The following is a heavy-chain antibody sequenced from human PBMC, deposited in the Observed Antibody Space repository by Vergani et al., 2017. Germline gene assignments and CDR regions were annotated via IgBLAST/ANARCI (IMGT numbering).Heavy chain of an antibody. J-gene: IGHJ4*02. V-gene: IGHV3-23*01. CDR3: AKVGWLWELLSYFDY. D-gene: IGHD1-26*01. CDR2: IGGSGGST. Sequence: EVQLLESGGGLVQPGGSLRLSCAASGFTFSSYAMSWVRQAPGKGLEWVSAIGGSGGSTYYADSVNGRFTISRDNSKNTLYLQMNSLRAEDTAVYYCAKVGWLWELLSYFDYWGQGTLVTVSS. CDR1: GFTFSSYA.